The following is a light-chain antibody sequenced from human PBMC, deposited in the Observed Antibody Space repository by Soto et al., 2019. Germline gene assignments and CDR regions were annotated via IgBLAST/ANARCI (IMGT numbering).Light chain of an antibody. Sequence: EIVLTQSPATLSLCRGERATLSCRASQNVNSNYLGWYQQKPGQAPRLLIYGVSSRATGIPDRFSGSGSGTEFALTIGSLQSEDFAVDYCQQYHNWPITFGQGTRLEIK. V-gene: IGKV3D-15*01. CDR1: QNVNSN. CDR3: QQYHNWPIT. CDR2: GVS. J-gene: IGKJ5*01.